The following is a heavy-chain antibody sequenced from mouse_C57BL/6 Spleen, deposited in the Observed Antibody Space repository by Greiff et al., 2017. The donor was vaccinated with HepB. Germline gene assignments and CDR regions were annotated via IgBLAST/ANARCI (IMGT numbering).Heavy chain of an antibody. V-gene: IGHV5-4*03. CDR2: ISDGGSYT. D-gene: IGHD2-4*01. J-gene: IGHJ3*01. CDR1: GFTFSSYA. CDR3: ARGRDYGEFAY. Sequence: EVKLQESGGGLVKPGGSLKLSCAASGFTFSSYAMSWVRQTPEKRLEWVATISDGGSYTYYPDNVKGRFTISRDNAKNNLYLQMSHLKSEDTAMYYCARGRDYGEFAYWGQGTLVTVSA.